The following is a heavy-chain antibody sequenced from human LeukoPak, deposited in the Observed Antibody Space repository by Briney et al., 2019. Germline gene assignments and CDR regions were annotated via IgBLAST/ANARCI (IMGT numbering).Heavy chain of an antibody. Sequence: GESLKISCKGSGYSSTSSWIGWVRQMPGKGLDWMGIIYLGDPETRYSPSFQGQVTISADKSINTAYLQWSSLKASDTAMYYCARHPSYTSGWPLDYWGQGTLVIVSS. D-gene: IGHD6-19*01. V-gene: IGHV5-51*01. CDR1: GYSSTSSW. J-gene: IGHJ4*02. CDR2: IYLGDPET. CDR3: ARHPSYTSGWPLDY.